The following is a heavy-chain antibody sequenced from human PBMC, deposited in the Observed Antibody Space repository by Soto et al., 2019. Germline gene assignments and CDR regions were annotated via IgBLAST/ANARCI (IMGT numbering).Heavy chain of an antibody. Sequence: QVQLVESGGGVVQPGRSLRLSCAASGFTFSSYGMHWVRQAPGKGLEWVAVIWYDGSNKYYADSVKGRFTISKDNSKNTLYLKMNRLRAEATAGYYWARDGVDVWGQGTTVIVSS. D-gene: IGHD3-10*01. CDR3: ARDGVDV. CDR1: GFTFSSYG. CDR2: IWYDGSNK. V-gene: IGHV3-33*01. J-gene: IGHJ6*02.